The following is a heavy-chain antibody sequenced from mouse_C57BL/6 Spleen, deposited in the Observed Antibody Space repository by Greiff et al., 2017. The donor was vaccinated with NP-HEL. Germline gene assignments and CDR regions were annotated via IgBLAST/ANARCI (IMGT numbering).Heavy chain of an antibody. Sequence: QVQLKESGPGLVAPSQSLSITCTVSGFSLTSYGVDWVRQPPGKGLEWPGVIWGGGSTNYNSALMSRLSISKDNFKSQVFLKMNSMPTDDTAMYYCANHALYGSSYAMVYWSQGTSVTVAS. CDR1: GFSLTSYG. V-gene: IGHV2-9*01. J-gene: IGHJ4*01. CDR2: IWGGGST. CDR3: ANHALYGSSYAMVY. D-gene: IGHD1-1*01.